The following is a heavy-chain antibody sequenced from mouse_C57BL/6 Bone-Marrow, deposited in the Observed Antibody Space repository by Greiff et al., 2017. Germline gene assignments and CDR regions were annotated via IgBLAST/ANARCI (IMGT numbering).Heavy chain of an antibody. CDR3: TRREGGFYAMDY. CDR1: GFTFSDAW. Sequence: EVQGVESGGGLVQPGGSMKLSCAASGFTFSDAWMDWVRQSPEKGLEWVAEIRNKANNHATYYAESVKGRFTISRDDSKSSVYLQMNSLRAEDTGIYYCTRREGGFYAMDYWGQGTSVTVSS. V-gene: IGHV6-6*01. D-gene: IGHD1-1*02. J-gene: IGHJ4*01. CDR2: IRNKANNHAT.